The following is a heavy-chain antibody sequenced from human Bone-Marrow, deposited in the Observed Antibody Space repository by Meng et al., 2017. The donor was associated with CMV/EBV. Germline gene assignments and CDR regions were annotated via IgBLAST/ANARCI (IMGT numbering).Heavy chain of an antibody. CDR3: AREVTYCSSTSCSDHAFDI. V-gene: IGHV1-46*01. CDR2: INPSGGST. D-gene: IGHD2-2*01. J-gene: IGHJ3*02. CDR1: GYTFSNHD. Sequence: ASVKVSCKGSGYTFSNHDIDWVRQAPGQGLEWMGIINPSGGSTSYAQKFQGRVTMTRDTSTSTVYMELSSLRSEDTAVYYCAREVTYCSSTSCSDHAFDIWGQGTMVTVSS.